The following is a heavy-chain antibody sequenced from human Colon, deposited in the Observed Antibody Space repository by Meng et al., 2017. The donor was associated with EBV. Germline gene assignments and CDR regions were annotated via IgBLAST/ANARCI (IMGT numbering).Heavy chain of an antibody. V-gene: IGHV4-39*07. CDR3: ARGGYYSFDY. Sequence: QRQLQESGPGLVKPSETLSLTCTVSGGSISSNGYYWDWVRQPPGKGLEWIGAIYHSGSTSYNPSLQSRVTISVDKSKNQFSLKLTSVTAADTAVYYCARGGYYSFDYWGQRTLVTVSS. CDR1: GGSISSNGYY. D-gene: IGHD5-18*01. J-gene: IGHJ4*02. CDR2: IYHSGST.